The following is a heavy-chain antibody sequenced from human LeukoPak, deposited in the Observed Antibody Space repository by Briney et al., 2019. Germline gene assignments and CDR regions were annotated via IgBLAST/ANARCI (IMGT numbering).Heavy chain of an antibody. CDR2: IYYSGST. CDR3: ARHILGYSLYYFDY. Sequence: SETLSLTCTVSGGSISSSSYYWGWIRQPPGKGLEWIGSIYYSGSTYYNPSLKSRVTISVDTSKNQFSLKLSSATAADTAVYYCARHILGYSLYYFDYWGQGTLVTVSS. D-gene: IGHD5-18*01. CDR1: GGSISSSSYY. J-gene: IGHJ4*02. V-gene: IGHV4-39*01.